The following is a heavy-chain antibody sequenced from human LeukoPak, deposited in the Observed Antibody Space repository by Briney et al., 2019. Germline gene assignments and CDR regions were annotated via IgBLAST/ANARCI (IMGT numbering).Heavy chain of an antibody. J-gene: IGHJ5*02. CDR3: ARVGGGYSGYDYWFDP. CDR1: GYTFTSYG. D-gene: IGHD5-12*01. Sequence: SVKVSCKASGYTFTSYGISWVRQAPGQGLEWMGWISAYNGNTNYAQKLQGRVTMTTDTSTSTAYMELRSLRSDDTAAYYCARVGGGYSGYDYWFDPWGQGTLVTVSS. V-gene: IGHV1-18*01. CDR2: ISAYNGNT.